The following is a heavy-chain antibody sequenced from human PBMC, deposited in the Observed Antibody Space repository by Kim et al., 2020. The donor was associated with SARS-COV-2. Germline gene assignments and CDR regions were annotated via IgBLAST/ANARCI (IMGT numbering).Heavy chain of an antibody. CDR1: GFSLSTSGMC. CDR2: IDWDDDK. J-gene: IGHJ6*02. Sequence: SGPTLVKPTQTLTLTCTFSGFSLSTSGMCVSWIRQPPGKALEWLALIDWDDDKYYSTSLKTRLTISKDTSKNQVVLTMTNMDPVDTATYYCARMRVDWLLSGSYYYGMDVWGQGTTVTVSS. CDR3: ARMRVDWLLSGSYYYGMDV. V-gene: IGHV2-70*01. D-gene: IGHD3-9*01.